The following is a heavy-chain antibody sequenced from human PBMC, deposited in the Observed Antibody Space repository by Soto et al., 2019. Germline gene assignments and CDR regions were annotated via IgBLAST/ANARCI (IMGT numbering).Heavy chain of an antibody. J-gene: IGHJ5*02. CDR2: IYYSGST. CDR1: GGSISSCGYY. V-gene: IGHV4-31*03. CDR3: ARVQGYSGYDLIFWFDP. Sequence: PSETLSLTCTVSGGSISSCGYYWGWIRQHPGKGLEWIGYIYYSGSTYYNPSLKSRVTISVDTSKNQFSLKLSSVTAADTAVYYCARVQGYSGYDLIFWFDPWGQGTLVTVSS. D-gene: IGHD5-12*01.